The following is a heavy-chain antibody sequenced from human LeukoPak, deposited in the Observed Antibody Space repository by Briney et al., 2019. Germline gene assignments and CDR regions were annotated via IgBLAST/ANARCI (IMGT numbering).Heavy chain of an antibody. J-gene: IGHJ4*02. CDR1: GFTFETYW. Sequence: PGGSLRLSCAASGFTFETYWMSWVRQAPGKGLERVSVIYSDGRTYYADSVKGRFTISRDNSRNTLYLQMNSLRAEDTAVYYCAKGIGSSSRDYFDYWGQGTLVTVSS. CDR2: IYSDGRT. V-gene: IGHV3-23*03. CDR3: AKGIGSSSRDYFDY. D-gene: IGHD6-19*01.